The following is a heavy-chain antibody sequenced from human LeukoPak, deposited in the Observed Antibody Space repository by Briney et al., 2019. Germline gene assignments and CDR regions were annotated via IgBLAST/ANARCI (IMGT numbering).Heavy chain of an antibody. CDR3: ARLGGSSSLEHYYYYYMDV. CDR1: GGSISSYY. J-gene: IGHJ6*03. D-gene: IGHD6-13*01. CDR2: IYTSGST. Sequence: SETLSLTCTVSGGSISSYYWSWFRQPAGKGLEWIGRIYTSGSTNYNPSLKSRVTMSVDTSKNQFSLKLSSVTAAVTAVYYCARLGGSSSLEHYYYYYMDVWGKGTTVTVSS. V-gene: IGHV4-4*07.